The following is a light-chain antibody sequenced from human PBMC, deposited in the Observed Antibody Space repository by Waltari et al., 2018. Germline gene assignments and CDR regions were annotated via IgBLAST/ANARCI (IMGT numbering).Light chain of an antibody. CDR2: QDN. Sequence: YKKRPALAPDLVLSQDNRRPPETPKRISGSTAGTTSIVTITGVRAEDEADYYCQSTDTGGTLVVFGGGTKLTVL. CDR3: QSTDTGGTLVV. V-gene: IGLV3-25*03. J-gene: IGLJ2*01.